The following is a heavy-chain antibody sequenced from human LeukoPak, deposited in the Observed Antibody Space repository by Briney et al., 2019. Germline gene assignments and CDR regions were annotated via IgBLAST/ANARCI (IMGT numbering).Heavy chain of an antibody. J-gene: IGHJ4*02. CDR3: ARRIGYCSHPSCDVFYFDS. D-gene: IGHD2-15*01. Sequence: GGSLRLSCAASGFTFSHYGMNWVRQAPGEGLEWVAAITNTGSHIYYADSFKGRFTISRDNVKNSLYLQMNSQSAEDTAIYYCARRIGYCSHPSCDVFYFDSWGQGTLVSVPS. CDR1: GFTFSHYG. V-gene: IGHV3-21*01. CDR2: ITNTGSHI.